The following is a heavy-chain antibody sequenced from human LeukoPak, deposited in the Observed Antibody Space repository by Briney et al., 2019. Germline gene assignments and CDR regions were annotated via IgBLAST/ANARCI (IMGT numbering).Heavy chain of an antibody. CDR3: ARDQEAFDY. J-gene: IGHJ4*02. V-gene: IGHV1-46*01. CDR1: GYSFTSNY. Sequence: ASVTVSFMASGYSFTSNYIHWVRQAPGQGLEWMGMIYPRDGSTSYAQKFQGRVTVTRDTSTSTVHMELSGLRSEDTAVYYCARDQEAFDYWGRGTLVTVSS. CDR2: IYPRDGST.